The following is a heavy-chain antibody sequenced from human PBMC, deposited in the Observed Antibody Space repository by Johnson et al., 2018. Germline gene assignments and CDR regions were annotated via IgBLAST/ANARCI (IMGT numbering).Heavy chain of an antibody. CDR3: ARGGGYWSGERCEYYYYYYMNV. CDR1: GGSIRSNY. V-gene: IGHV4-59*12. D-gene: IGHD2-15*01. J-gene: IGHJ6*03. Sequence: QVQLQESGPGLVKPSETLSLTCTVSGGSIRSNYWSWIRQSPGKGLEWIGYIHYSGSTNYNPSFKSRVTISVAPSKHHFSLKVSSVTAADTAVYYCARGGGYWSGERCEYYYYYYMNVWGKGTTVTVSS. CDR2: IHYSGST.